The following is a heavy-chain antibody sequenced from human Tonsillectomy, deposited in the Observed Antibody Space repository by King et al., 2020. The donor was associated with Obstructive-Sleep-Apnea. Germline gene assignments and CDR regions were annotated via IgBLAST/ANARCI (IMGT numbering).Heavy chain of an antibody. CDR3: ARDYHIVGATIH. Sequence: QLVQSGAEVKKPGSSVKVSCKASGGTFSSYAISWVRQAPGQGLEWMGRIIPILGIANYAQKFQGRVTITADKSTSTAYMELSSLRSEDTAVYYCARDYHIVGATIHWGQGTLVTVSS. J-gene: IGHJ4*02. CDR2: IIPILGIA. V-gene: IGHV1-69*09. D-gene: IGHD1-26*01. CDR1: GGTFSSYA.